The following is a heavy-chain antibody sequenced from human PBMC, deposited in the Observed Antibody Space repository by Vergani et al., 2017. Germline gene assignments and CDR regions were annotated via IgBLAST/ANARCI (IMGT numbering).Heavy chain of an antibody. D-gene: IGHD4-23*01. CDR2: IWYDGSNK. CDR1: GFTFSSYG. V-gene: IGHV3-33*01. J-gene: IGHJ6*02. CDR3: ARDRVYGGARGYYYGMDV. Sequence: QVQLVESGGGVVQPGRSLRLSCAASGFTFSSYGMHWVRQAPGKGLEWVAVIWYDGSNKYYAESVKGRFTISRDNSKNTLYLQMNSLRAEDTAVYYCARDRVYGGARGYYYGMDVWGQGTTVTVSS.